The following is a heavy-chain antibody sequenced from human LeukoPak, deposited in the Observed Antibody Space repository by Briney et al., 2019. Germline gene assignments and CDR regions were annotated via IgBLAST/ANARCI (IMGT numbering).Heavy chain of an antibody. CDR1: GYTSTSYA. CDR2: INTNTGNP. D-gene: IGHD6-13*01. CDR3: ATTSDSKQLTTFDY. J-gene: IGHJ4*02. V-gene: IGHV7-4-1*02. Sequence: ASVKVSCKASGYTSTSYAMNWVRQAPGQGLEWMGWINTNTGNPTYAQGFTGRFVFSLDTSVSTAYLQISSLKAEDTAVYYCATTSDSKQLTTFDYWGQGTLVTVSS.